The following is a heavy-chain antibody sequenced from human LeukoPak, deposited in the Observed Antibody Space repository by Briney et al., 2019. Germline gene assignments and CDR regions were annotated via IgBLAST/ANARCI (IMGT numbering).Heavy chain of an antibody. J-gene: IGHJ4*02. D-gene: IGHD5-18*01. CDR2: IYYSGST. Sequence: SETLSLTCTVSGGSISSYYWSWIRQPPGKGLEWIGYIYYSGSTNYNPSLKSRVTISVDTSKNQFSLKLSSVTAADTAVYYCAKDSLNLTGGYSYGFDYWGQGTLVTVSS. CDR1: GGSISSYY. V-gene: IGHV4-59*01. CDR3: AKDSLNLTGGYSYGFDY.